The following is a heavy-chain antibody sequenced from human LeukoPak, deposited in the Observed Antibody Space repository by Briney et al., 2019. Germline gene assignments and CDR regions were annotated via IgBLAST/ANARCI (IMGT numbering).Heavy chain of an antibody. V-gene: IGHV4-39*01. CDR2: IYYSGST. D-gene: IGHD5-12*01. J-gene: IGHJ4*02. CDR3: ARHVDRIPFDY. CDR1: GGSISSSSYY. Sequence: KPSQTLSLTCTVSGGSISSSSYYWGWIRQPPGKGLEWIGSIYYSGSTYYNPSLKSRVTISVDTSKNQFSLKLSSVAAADTAVYYCARHVDRIPFDYWGQGTLVTVSS.